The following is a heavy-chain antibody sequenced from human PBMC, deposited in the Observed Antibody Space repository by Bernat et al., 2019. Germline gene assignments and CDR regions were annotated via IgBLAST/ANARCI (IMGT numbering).Heavy chain of an antibody. CDR3: ARDLGGSYRETYYYYGMDV. CDR2: ISAYNGNT. CDR1: GYTFTSYG. J-gene: IGHJ6*02. V-gene: IGHV1-18*01. Sequence: QVQLVQSGAEVKKPGASVKVSCKVSGYTFTSYGISWVRQAPGQGLEWMGWISAYNGNTNYAQKLQGRVTMTTDTSTSTAYMELRSLRSDDTAVYYCARDLGGSYRETYYYYGMDVWGQGTTVTVSS. D-gene: IGHD1-26*01.